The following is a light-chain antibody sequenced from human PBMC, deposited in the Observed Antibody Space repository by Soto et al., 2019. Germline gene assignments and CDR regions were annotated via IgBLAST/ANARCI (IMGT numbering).Light chain of an antibody. CDR3: QQAKCFPWT. CDR1: QGISSW. V-gene: IGKV1-12*01. CDR2: AAS. Sequence: DIQMTQSPSSVSASVGARVTITCRASQGISSWLAWYQQKPGKAPNLLIYAASSLQSGVPSRFSGSGSGKDFPLTSSSLQPEEFATYYCQQAKCFPWTFGQGTKVEIK. J-gene: IGKJ1*01.